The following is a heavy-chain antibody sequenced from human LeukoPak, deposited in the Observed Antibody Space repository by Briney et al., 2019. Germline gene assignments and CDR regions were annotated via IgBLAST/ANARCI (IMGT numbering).Heavy chain of an antibody. D-gene: IGHD3-3*01. J-gene: IGHJ6*02. Sequence: GASVKVSCKASGYTFTSYAMNWVRQAPGQGLEWMGWINTNTGNPTFAQGFTGRFVFYLDTSVSTAYLQISSLKAEDTAVYYCARISTILGYYYGMDVWGQGTTVTVSS. V-gene: IGHV7-4-1*02. CDR2: INTNTGNP. CDR3: ARISTILGYYYGMDV. CDR1: GYTFTSYA.